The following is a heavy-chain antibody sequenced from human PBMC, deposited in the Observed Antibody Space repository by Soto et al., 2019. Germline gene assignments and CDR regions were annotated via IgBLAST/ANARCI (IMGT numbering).Heavy chain of an antibody. D-gene: IGHD3-16*01. J-gene: IGHJ3*02. CDR3: ARVGGRFVWDVKNDAFDM. Sequence: PGGSLRLSCAVSGFTFSIYGMQWVRQAPGKGLECVAGISYDGSDKYYVDSVKGRFTISRDNSKNTLYLQMNSLRAEDTAVYYCARVGGRFVWDVKNDAFDMWGRGTMVTVS. V-gene: IGHV3-30*03. CDR1: GFTFSIYG. CDR2: ISYDGSDK.